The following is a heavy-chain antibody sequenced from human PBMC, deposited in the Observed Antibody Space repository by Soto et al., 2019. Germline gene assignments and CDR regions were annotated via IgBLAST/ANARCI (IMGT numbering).Heavy chain of an antibody. CDR1: GGTFGSYA. CDR2: IIPIPGTA. V-gene: IGHV1-69*10. J-gene: IGHJ6*03. Sequence: ASVKVSCKASGGTFGSYAISWVRQAPGQGLEWMGGIIPIPGTANYAQKFQGRVTIAADKSISTAYLQWSSLKASDTAMYYCARRDLLDYYYMDVWGKGTTVTVSS. CDR3: ARRDLLDYYYMDV. D-gene: IGHD2-15*01.